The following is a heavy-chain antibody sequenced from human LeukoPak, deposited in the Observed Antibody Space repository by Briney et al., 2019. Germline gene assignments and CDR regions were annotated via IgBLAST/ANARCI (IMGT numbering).Heavy chain of an antibody. CDR1: GFTFSNYG. J-gene: IGHJ4*02. V-gene: IGHV3-33*01. CDR2: IWYDGGNK. Sequence: GGSLRLSCAASGFTFSNYGMRWVRQAPGKGLEWVAVIWYDGGNKYYADSVKGRFTISRDNSKNTLYLQVNSLRAEDTAVYYCARKGGRGYELLIDYWGQGTLVTVSS. CDR3: ARKGGRGYELLIDY. D-gene: IGHD5-18*01.